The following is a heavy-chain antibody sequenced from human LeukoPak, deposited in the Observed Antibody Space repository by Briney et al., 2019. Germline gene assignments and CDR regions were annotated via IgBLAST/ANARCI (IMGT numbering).Heavy chain of an antibody. Sequence: PGGSLRLSCAASGFTFSSYGMHWVRQAPGKGLEWVAVISYDGSNKYYADSVKGRFTISRDNSKNTLYLQMNSLRAEDTAVYYCATGVRNYDYFDYWGQGTLVTVSS. V-gene: IGHV3-30*03. CDR3: ATGVRNYDYFDY. D-gene: IGHD1-7*01. CDR1: GFTFSSYG. J-gene: IGHJ4*02. CDR2: ISYDGSNK.